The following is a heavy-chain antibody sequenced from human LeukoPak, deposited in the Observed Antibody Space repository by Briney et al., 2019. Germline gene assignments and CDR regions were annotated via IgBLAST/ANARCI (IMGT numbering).Heavy chain of an antibody. V-gene: IGHV4-59*01. CDR1: GGSISSYY. Sequence: PSETLSLTCTVSGGSISSYYWSWIRQPPGKGLEWIGYIYYSGSTNYNPSLKSRVTISVDTSKNQFSLKLSSVTAADTAVYYCARSTVVTLEAFDIWGQGTMVTVSS. CDR2: IYYSGST. J-gene: IGHJ3*02. D-gene: IGHD4-23*01. CDR3: ARSTVVTLEAFDI.